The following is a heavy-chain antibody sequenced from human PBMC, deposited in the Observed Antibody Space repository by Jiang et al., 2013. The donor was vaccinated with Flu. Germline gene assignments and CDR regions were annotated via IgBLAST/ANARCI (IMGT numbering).Heavy chain of an antibody. CDR1: GGTFNTHV. CDR3: ARDRDRGGVITKGSYMYYYGMDV. Sequence: GAEVKKPGSSVKVSCKASGGTFNTHVITWVRQAPGHGLEWMGRIIPILTIANYAQKFQGRVTITADKSTNTAYMEMSSLRSEDTAVYYCARDRDRGGVITKGSYMYYYGMDVWGQGTTVTVSS. D-gene: IGHD3-10*01. J-gene: IGHJ6*02. V-gene: IGHV1-69*04. CDR2: IIPILTIA.